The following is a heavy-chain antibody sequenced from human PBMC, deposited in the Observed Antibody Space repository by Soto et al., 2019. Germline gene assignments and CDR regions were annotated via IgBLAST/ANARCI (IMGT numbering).Heavy chain of an antibody. J-gene: IGHJ4*02. V-gene: IGHV3-21*01. CDR1: GFTFSSYS. CDR3: ARDYGGVSNYDFWSGYFPATPWVDY. Sequence: GGSLRLSCAASGFTFSSYSMNWVRQAPGKGLEWVSSISSSSSYIYYADSVKGRFTISRDNAKNSLYLQMNSLRAEDTAVYYWARDYGGVSNYDFWSGYFPATPWVDYWGQGTLVTVSS. D-gene: IGHD3-3*01. CDR2: ISSSSSYI.